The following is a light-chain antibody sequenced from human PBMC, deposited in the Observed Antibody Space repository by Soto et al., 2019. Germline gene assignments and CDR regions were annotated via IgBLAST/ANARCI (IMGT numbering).Light chain of an antibody. J-gene: IGKJ1*01. Sequence: EIVLTQSPGTLSLSPGERATLSGRSSQSVSSSYLAWYQQKPGQAPRLLIYGASSRATGIPDRFSGSGSGTDFTLTISRLEPEDFALYYCQQHGTSPPWTFGQGTKVDIK. CDR1: QSVSSSY. V-gene: IGKV3-20*01. CDR2: GAS. CDR3: QQHGTSPPWT.